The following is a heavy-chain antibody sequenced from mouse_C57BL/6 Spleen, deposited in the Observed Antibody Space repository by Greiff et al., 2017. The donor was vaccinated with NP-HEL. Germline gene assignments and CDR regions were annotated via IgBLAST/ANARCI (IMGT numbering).Heavy chain of an antibody. V-gene: IGHV5-17*01. CDR2: ISSGSSTI. J-gene: IGHJ1*03. Sequence: EVQRVESGGGLVKPGGSLKLSCAASGFTFSDYGMHWVRQAPEKGLEWVAYISSGSSTIYYADTVKGRFTISRDNAKNTLFLQMTSLRSEDTAMYYCARGLHGSSYWYFDVWGTGTTVTVSS. CDR3: ARGLHGSSYWYFDV. D-gene: IGHD1-1*01. CDR1: GFTFSDYG.